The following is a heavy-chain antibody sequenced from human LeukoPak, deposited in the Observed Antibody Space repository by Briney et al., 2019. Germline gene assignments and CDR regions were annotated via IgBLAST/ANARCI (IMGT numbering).Heavy chain of an antibody. CDR3: AKAPRYCSSTSCPSYYYYGMDV. D-gene: IGHD2-2*01. CDR1: GFTFSSYG. V-gene: IGHV3-30*18. Sequence: GGSLRLSCAASGFTFSSYGMHWVRQAPGKGLEWVAVISYDGSNKYYADSVTGRFTISRDNSKNTLYLQMNSLRAEDTAVYYCAKAPRYCSSTSCPSYYYYGMDVWGKGTTVTVSS. J-gene: IGHJ6*04. CDR2: ISYDGSNK.